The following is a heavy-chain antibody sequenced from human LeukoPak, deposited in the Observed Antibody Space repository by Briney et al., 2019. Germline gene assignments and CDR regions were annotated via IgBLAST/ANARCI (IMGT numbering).Heavy chain of an antibody. J-gene: IGHJ6*03. CDR1: GYTFTGYY. D-gene: IGHD3-10*01. V-gene: IGHV1-2*02. CDR3: ARESSGSYTPAYYYYMDV. CDR2: INPNSGGT. Sequence: GASVTVSCKASGYTFTGYYMHWVRQAPGQGLEWMGWINPNSGGTNYAQKFQGRVTMTRDTSISTAYMELSRLRSDDTAVYYCARESSGSYTPAYYYYMDVWGKGTTVTVSS.